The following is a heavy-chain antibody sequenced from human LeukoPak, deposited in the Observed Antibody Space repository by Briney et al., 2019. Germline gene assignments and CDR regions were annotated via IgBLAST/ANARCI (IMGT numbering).Heavy chain of an antibody. J-gene: IGHJ4*02. CDR3: ATRPASETYFAVFDF. Sequence: GGSLRLSCEASGFTFINAWMSWVRQVPGKGLEWLGRIKSKSADETTDYGASVKGRFTISRDDSKNMVYLQMNSLRVEDTAIYFCATRPASETYFAVFDFWGQGTLVTVSS. CDR1: GFTFINAW. CDR2: IKSKSADETT. V-gene: IGHV3-15*01. D-gene: IGHD1-26*01.